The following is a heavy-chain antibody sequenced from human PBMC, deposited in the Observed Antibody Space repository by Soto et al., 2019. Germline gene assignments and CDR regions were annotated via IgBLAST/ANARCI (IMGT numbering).Heavy chain of an antibody. CDR3: ARTPDI. CDR2: IYYGST. Sequence: SETLSLTCAVSGGSISSGGYSWSWIRQPPGKGLEWIGYIYYGSTYYNPSLKSRVTISVDRSKNQFSLKLSSVTAADTAVYYCARTPDIWGQGTMVTVS. V-gene: IGHV4-30-2*01. J-gene: IGHJ3*02. CDR1: GGSISSGGYS.